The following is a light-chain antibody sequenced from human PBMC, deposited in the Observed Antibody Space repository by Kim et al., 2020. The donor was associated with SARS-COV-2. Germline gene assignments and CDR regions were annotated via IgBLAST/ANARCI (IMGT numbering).Light chain of an antibody. Sequence: EIVLTQSPGTLSLSPGERATLSCRASQSLTSNSLAWYQRRPGQAPRLLIYGASSRATGIPDRFSGSGSGTDFTLTISRLEPEDCAVYYCQQYGGSPTFGQGTRVDIK. CDR3: QQYGGSPT. CDR2: GAS. J-gene: IGKJ1*01. V-gene: IGKV3-20*01. CDR1: QSLTSNS.